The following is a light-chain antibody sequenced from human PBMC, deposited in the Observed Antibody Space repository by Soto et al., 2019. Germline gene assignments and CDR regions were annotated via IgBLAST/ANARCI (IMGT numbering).Light chain of an antibody. V-gene: IGLV8-61*01. CDR1: SGSVSTSYY. CDR2: STN. Sequence: VVTQEPSFSVSPGGTVTLTCGLSSGSVSTSYYPSWYQQTPGQAPRTLIYSTNTRSSGVPDRFSGSILGNKAALTITGAQADDESDYYCVLYMGSGFWVFGGGTQLTVL. CDR3: VLYMGSGFWV. J-gene: IGLJ3*02.